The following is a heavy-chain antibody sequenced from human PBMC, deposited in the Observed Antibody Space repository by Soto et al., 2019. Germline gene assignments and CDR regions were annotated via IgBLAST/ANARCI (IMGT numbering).Heavy chain of an antibody. CDR3: ARDGRSYDSSGYHDY. V-gene: IGHV3-66*01. J-gene: IGHJ4*02. D-gene: IGHD3-22*01. CDR1: GFTVSSNY. CDR2: IYSGGST. Sequence: GGSLRLSCAASGFTVSSNYMSWVRQAPGKGLEWVSVIYSGGSTYYADSVKGRFTISRDNSKNTLYPQMNSLRAEDTAVYYCARDGRSYDSSGYHDYWGQGTLVTVSS.